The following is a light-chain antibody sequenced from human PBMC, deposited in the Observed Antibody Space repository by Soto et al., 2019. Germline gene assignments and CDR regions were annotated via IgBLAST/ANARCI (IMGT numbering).Light chain of an antibody. J-gene: IGKJ2*01. CDR2: HAS. Sequence: IVMTQSPATLSVSPGERATLSCRASQSVSSNLAWYQQKPGQAPRFLIFHASTRATGIPARFSGSGSGTEFTLTISSLQSEDFAVYYCQHYNNWPYTFGQGTKLEIK. CDR3: QHYNNWPYT. V-gene: IGKV3-15*01. CDR1: QSVSSN.